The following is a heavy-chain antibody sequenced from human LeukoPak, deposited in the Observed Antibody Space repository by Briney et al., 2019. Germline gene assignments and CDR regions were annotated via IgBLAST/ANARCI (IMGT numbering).Heavy chain of an antibody. CDR2: ILYDGSNK. V-gene: IGHV3-30*02. CDR3: AKWKTLTAMAYYFDH. J-gene: IGHJ4*02. CDR1: EFTFSKFG. Sequence: GGSLRLSCAASEFTFSKFGMHWVRQAPGQGLEWVAFILYDGSNKYYADSVKGRFTISRDNSKNTLYLQMNSLRPEDTAVYYCAKWKTLTAMAYYFDHWGQGTLVTVSS. D-gene: IGHD5-18*01.